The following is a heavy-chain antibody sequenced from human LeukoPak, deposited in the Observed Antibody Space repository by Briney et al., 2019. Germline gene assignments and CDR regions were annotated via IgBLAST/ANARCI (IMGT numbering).Heavy chain of an antibody. J-gene: IGHJ5*02. D-gene: IGHD4-17*01. CDR1: GGSISSGGYY. CDR2: IYYSGST. CDR3: ARDSFGRDYGDLSGNWFDP. Sequence: SETLSLTCTVSGGSISSGGYYWSWIRQHPGKGLEWIGYIYYSGSTYYNPSLKSRVTISVDTSKNQFSLKLSSVTAADTAVYYCARDSFGRDYGDLSGNWFDPWGQGTLVTVSS. V-gene: IGHV4-31*03.